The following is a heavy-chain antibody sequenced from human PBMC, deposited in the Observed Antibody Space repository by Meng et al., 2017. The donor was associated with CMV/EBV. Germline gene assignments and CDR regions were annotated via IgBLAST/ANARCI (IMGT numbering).Heavy chain of an antibody. V-gene: IGHV3-7*01. D-gene: IGHD3-22*01. CDR2: IKNDGSEK. CDR3: AKDLGGHRGYYYDSSGPLPGDY. J-gene: IGHJ4*02. Sequence: GESLKISCAASGFTFSGFWMNWVRQAPGKGLEWVANIKNDGSEKFYVDSVKGRFTISRDNSKNTLYLQMNSLRAEDTAVYYCAKDLGGHRGYYYDSSGPLPGDYWGQGTLVTVSS. CDR1: GFTFSGFW.